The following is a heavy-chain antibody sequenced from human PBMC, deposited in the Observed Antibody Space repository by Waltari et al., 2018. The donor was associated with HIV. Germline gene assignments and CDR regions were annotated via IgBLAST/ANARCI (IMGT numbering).Heavy chain of an antibody. CDR1: GYSISSGYY. CDR3: ARAPPITMIVVLIEP. D-gene: IGHD3-22*01. CDR2: IYHSGST. V-gene: IGHV4-38-2*01. Sequence: QVQLQESGPGLVKPSETLSLTCAVSGYSISSGYYWGWIRQPPGKGLEWIGSIYHSGSTYYNPSLKSRVTISVDTSKNQFSLKLSSVTAADTAVYYCARAPPITMIVVLIEPWGQGTLVTVSS. J-gene: IGHJ5*02.